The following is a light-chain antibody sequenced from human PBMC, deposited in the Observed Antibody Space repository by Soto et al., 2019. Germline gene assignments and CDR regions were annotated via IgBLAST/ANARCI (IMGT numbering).Light chain of an antibody. CDR1: SSDVGGYNY. V-gene: IGLV2-8*01. Sequence: QSVLTQPPSASGSPGQSVTISCTGTSSDVGGYNYVSWYQHHPGKAPKLIIYEVSKRPSGVPDRFSGSKSGNTASLTVSGLQAEDEADYYCSSYTSSSTVIFGGGTKLTVL. J-gene: IGLJ2*01. CDR3: SSYTSSSTVI. CDR2: EVS.